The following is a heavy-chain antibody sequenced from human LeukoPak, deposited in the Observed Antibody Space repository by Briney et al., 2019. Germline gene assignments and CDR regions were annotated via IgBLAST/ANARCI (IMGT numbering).Heavy chain of an antibody. Sequence: SETLSPTCAVYGGSFSGYYWSWIRQPPGKGLEWIGEINHSGSTNYNPSLKSRVTISVDTSKNQFSLKLSSVTAADKAVYYCARSSGWYRGYFDYWGQGTLVTVSS. CDR1: GGSFSGYY. V-gene: IGHV4-34*01. J-gene: IGHJ4*02. CDR2: INHSGST. CDR3: ARSSGWYRGYFDY. D-gene: IGHD6-19*01.